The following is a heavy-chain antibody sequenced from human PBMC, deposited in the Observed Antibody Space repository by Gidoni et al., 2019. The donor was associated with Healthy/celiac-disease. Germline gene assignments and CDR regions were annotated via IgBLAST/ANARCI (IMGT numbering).Heavy chain of an antibody. CDR2: ISSSSSTI. Sequence: EVQLVESGGGLVQPGGSLRLACEASGLPLSGNSMNWVRPAPGKGLAWVSYISSSSSTIYYADSVKGRFTISRDNAKNSLYLQMNSLRDDDTAVYYCAREQGLMSRVTNAFDIWGQGTMVTVSS. CDR1: GLPLSGNS. CDR3: AREQGLMSRVTNAFDI. D-gene: IGHD3-10*01. V-gene: IGHV3-48*02. J-gene: IGHJ3*02.